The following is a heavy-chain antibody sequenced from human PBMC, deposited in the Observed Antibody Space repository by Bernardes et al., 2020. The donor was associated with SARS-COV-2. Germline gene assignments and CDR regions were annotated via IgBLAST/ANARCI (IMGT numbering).Heavy chain of an antibody. CDR3: ARHARPDYDYVWGSYRHGLGAFDI. CDR1: GGSISSSSYY. D-gene: IGHD3-16*02. J-gene: IGHJ3*02. Sequence: SETLSLTCTVSGGSISSSSYYWGWIRQPPGKGLEWIGSIYYSGSTYYNPSLKSRVTISVDTSKNQFSLKLSSVTAADTAVYYCARHARPDYDYVWGSYRHGLGAFDIWGQGTMVTVSS. V-gene: IGHV4-39*01. CDR2: IYYSGST.